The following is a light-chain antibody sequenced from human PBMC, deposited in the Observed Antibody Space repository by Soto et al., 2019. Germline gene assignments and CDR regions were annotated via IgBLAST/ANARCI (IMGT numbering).Light chain of an antibody. CDR1: NTDVGGYNY. Sequence: QSVLTQPASVSGSPGQSITVSCTGTNTDVGGYNYVSWYQHRPGKAPRLMIYEVRNRLSGVSNRFSGSKSGNTASLTTSGLQSEDEADYYCTSYTPTGALVFGSGTKVTVL. V-gene: IGLV2-14*01. J-gene: IGLJ6*01. CDR3: TSYTPTGALV. CDR2: EVR.